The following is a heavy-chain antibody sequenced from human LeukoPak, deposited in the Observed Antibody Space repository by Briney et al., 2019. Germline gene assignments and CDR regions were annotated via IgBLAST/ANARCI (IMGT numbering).Heavy chain of an antibody. Sequence: GGSLRLSCAASGFTFSSYEMNWGRQAPGKGLEWVSYISSSGSIIYYVDSVKGRFTISRDNAKNSLYLQINSLRAEDTAVYYCARRLDYWGQGTLVTVS. J-gene: IGHJ4*02. CDR3: ARRLDY. V-gene: IGHV3-48*03. CDR1: GFTFSSYE. CDR2: ISSSGSII.